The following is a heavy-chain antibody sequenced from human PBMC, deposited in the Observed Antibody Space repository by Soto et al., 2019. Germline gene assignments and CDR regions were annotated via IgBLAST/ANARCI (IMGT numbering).Heavy chain of an antibody. V-gene: IGHV3-64*01. Sequence: GGSLRLSCAASGFTLSGYAMGWVRQAPGKGLEYVSGISSNGVGTYYAKSVQGRFTISRDNSKNTVYLQMGSLRPEDMAVYYCARRARPDFYYMDVWGKGTTVTVSS. CDR1: GFTLSGYA. D-gene: IGHD6-6*01. CDR3: ARRARPDFYYMDV. CDR2: ISSNGVGT. J-gene: IGHJ6*03.